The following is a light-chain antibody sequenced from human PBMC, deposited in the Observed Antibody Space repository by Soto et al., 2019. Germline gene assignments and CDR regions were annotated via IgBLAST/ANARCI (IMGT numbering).Light chain of an antibody. CDR2: DDD. Sequence: QSVLTQPPSVSAAPGQKVTISCSGSSSNIGGNSVSWYQQLPGTAPKLLIYDDDKRPSGIPDRFSGSKSGTSATLGITGFQNGDEADYYCGSWDSSLSAYVFAPGIKVTVL. CDR1: SSNIGGNS. CDR3: GSWDSSLSAYV. V-gene: IGLV1-51*01. J-gene: IGLJ1*01.